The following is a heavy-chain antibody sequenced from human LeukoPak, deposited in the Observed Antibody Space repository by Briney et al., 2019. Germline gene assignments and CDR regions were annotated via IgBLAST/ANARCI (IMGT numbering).Heavy chain of an antibody. J-gene: IGHJ6*04. CDR3: ARDSNYDFFMDV. D-gene: IGHD3-3*01. V-gene: IGHV3-30*02. CDR2: IRYDGSYK. CDR1: GFTFSGYG. Sequence: GGSLRLSCAASGFTFSGYGMHWVRQAPGKGLEWVAFIRYDGSYKYYADSVKGRFTISRDNSKNTLYLQMNSLRAEDTAVYYCARDSNYDFFMDVWGKGTTVTVSS.